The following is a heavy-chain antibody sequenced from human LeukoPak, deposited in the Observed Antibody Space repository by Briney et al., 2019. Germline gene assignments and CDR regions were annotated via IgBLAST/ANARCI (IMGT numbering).Heavy chain of an antibody. CDR2: VYYSGTT. CDR1: GGSISNYY. J-gene: IGHJ6*02. CDR3: AKGSVELYYYCMDV. D-gene: IGHD1-7*01. Sequence: KPSETLSLTCTVSGGSISNYYWNWIRQPPGQGLEWIGYVYYSGTTDYNPSLKSRATISVDTSKNHFSLKLTSVTAADTAVYYCAKGSVELYYYCMDVWGQGTTVTVSS. V-gene: IGHV4-59*01.